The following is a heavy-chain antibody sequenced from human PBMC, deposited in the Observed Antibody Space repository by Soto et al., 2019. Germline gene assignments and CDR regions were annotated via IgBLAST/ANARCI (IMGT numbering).Heavy chain of an antibody. CDR2: VYHTGST. J-gene: IGHJ4*02. Sequence: SETLSLTCTVSGASISSSYWSWIRQSPGKGLEWIGYVYHTGSTNYNPSLKSRVTILLDTSRSQFSLNLTSLTTAATAVYFCARGGNRYSNVASGVGGFDYWGQGSLVTVSS. CDR3: ARGGNRYSNVASGVGGFDY. CDR1: GASISSSY. V-gene: IGHV4-59*01. D-gene: IGHD5-12*01.